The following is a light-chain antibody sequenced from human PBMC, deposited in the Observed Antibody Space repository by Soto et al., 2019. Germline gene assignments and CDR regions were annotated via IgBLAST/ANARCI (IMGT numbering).Light chain of an antibody. V-gene: IGKV1-39*01. CDR2: DVS. CDR3: QQIYTVPPT. Sequence: DIQMTQSPSSLSASVGDRVTITCRASQSISRYLNWYQQKPGKAPKLLMSDVSSLQGGVPSRFSGSGFGTDFTLTVSSLQPEDFATYYCQQIYTVPPTFGQGTKLELK. J-gene: IGKJ2*01. CDR1: QSISRY.